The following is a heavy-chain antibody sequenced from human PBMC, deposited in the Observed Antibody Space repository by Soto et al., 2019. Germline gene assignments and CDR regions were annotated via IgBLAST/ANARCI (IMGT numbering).Heavy chain of an antibody. Sequence: SETLSLTCSVSGVSLRSVSYFWSWIRQPPGKGLEWIGSTFYSGGASYNPSLESRVTISLDTSKNQFSLKLTSVTAADTAVYFCARDMLVSDAFDIWGQGTMVTVSS. V-gene: IGHV4-61*01. D-gene: IGHD3-10*02. CDR1: GVSLRSVSYF. CDR3: ARDMLVSDAFDI. J-gene: IGHJ3*02. CDR2: TFYSGGA.